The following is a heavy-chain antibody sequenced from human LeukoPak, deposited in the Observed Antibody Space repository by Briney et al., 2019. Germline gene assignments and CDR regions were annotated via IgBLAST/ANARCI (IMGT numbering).Heavy chain of an antibody. D-gene: IGHD3-16*02. CDR3: ARRGAFGLSYRYTGYDY. CDR1: GFTFSSYS. Sequence: PGGSLRLSCAASGFTFSSYSMNWVRQAPGKGLEWVSSISSSSSYIYYADSVKGRFTISRDNAKNSLYLQMNSLRAEDTAVYYCARRGAFGLSYRYTGYDYWGQGTLVTVSS. V-gene: IGHV3-21*01. J-gene: IGHJ4*02. CDR2: ISSSSSYI.